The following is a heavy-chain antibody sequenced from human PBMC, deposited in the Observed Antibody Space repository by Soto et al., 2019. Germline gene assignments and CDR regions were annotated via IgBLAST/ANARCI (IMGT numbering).Heavy chain of an antibody. D-gene: IGHD6-19*01. CDR3: AKDLGGIPIERFYSVAPDY. CDR1: GFTFSSYG. V-gene: IGHV3-30*18. CDR2: ISYDGSNK. Sequence: GGSLRLSCAASGFTFSSYGMHWVRQAPGKGLEWVAVISYDGSNKYYADSVKGRFTISRDNSKNTLYLQMNSLRAEDTAVYYCAKDLGGIPIERFYSVAPDYWGQGTLVTVSS. J-gene: IGHJ4*02.